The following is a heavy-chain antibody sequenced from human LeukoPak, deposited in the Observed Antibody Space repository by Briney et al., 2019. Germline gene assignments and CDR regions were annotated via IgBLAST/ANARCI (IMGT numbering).Heavy chain of an antibody. Sequence: SETLSLTCAVYGGSFSGYYWSWIRQPPGKGLEWIGEINHSGSTNYNPSLKSRVTISVDTSKNQFSLKPSSVTAADTAVYYCARGRGRFDYWGQGTLVTVSS. D-gene: IGHD5-12*01. J-gene: IGHJ4*02. CDR2: INHSGST. CDR3: ARGRGRFDY. CDR1: GGSFSGYY. V-gene: IGHV4-34*01.